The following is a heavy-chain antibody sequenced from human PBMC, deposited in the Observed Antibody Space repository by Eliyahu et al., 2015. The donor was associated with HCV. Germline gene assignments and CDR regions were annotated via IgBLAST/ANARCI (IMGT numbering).Heavy chain of an antibody. CDR2: IGTAGDT. Sequence: EVQLVESGGGLVQPGGSLRLSXXASGFTFSSYDMHWVRQATGKGLEWVSAIGTAGDTYYPGSVKGRFTISRENAKNSLYLQMNSLRAEDTAVYYCARSIAVAGTIDYWGQGTLVTVSS. J-gene: IGHJ4*02. V-gene: IGHV3-13*01. D-gene: IGHD6-19*01. CDR3: ARSIAVAGTIDY. CDR1: GFTFSSYD.